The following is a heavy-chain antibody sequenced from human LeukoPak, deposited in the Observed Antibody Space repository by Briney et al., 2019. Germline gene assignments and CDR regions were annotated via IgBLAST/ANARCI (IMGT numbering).Heavy chain of an antibody. V-gene: IGHV5-51*01. J-gene: IGHJ4*02. D-gene: IGHD3-22*01. Sequence: GESLKISCKGSGYSFTSYWIGWVRQMPGKGLEWMGIIYPGDSDTRYSPSFQGQVTISADKSISTAYLQWSSLKASDTAMYYRARLPYYYDSSGYYFDYWGQGTLVTVSS. CDR2: IYPGDSDT. CDR3: ARLPYYYDSSGYYFDY. CDR1: GYSFTSYW.